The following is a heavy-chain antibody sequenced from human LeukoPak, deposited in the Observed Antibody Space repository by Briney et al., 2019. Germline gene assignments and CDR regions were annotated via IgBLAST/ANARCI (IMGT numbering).Heavy chain of an antibody. D-gene: IGHD6-19*01. Sequence: PSETLSLTCTVSGGSISSSSYYWGWIRQPPGKGLEWIGSIYYSGSTYYNPSLKSRVTISVDTSKNQFSLKLSSVTAADTAVYYCASLSSGWFDYWGQGTLVTVSS. CDR2: IYYSGST. CDR3: ASLSSGWFDY. J-gene: IGHJ4*02. CDR1: GGSISSSSYY. V-gene: IGHV4-39*01.